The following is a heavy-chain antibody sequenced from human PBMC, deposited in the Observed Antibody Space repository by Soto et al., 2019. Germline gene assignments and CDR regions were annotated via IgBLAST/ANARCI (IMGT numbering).Heavy chain of an antibody. Sequence: QVQLVQSGTEVKKPGASVKVSCKASGYIFTTYSIAWVRQAPGQGLEWMGWISAYNGNTNYAQKFQGRVTMTTDTSTNTAYMDLRSLRSDDTAVYFCAREAFGVHASWFNPGGQGTLVTVSS. V-gene: IGHV1-18*01. CDR2: ISAYNGNT. J-gene: IGHJ5*02. CDR3: AREAFGVHASWFNP. D-gene: IGHD2-2*01. CDR1: GYIFTTYS.